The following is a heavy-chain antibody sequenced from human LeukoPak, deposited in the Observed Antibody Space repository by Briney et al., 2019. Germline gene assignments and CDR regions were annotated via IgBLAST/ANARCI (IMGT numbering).Heavy chain of an antibody. CDR1: GGPINSSIYY. D-gene: IGHD7-27*01. Sequence: SETLSLTCIVSGGPINSSIYYWGWIRQPPGKGLEWIGSIFYSGSTYYNPSLKSRLTISVDTSKNQLSLKLRSVTAADTAVYYCAKEVLGPWGQGTLVTVSS. CDR2: IFYSGST. V-gene: IGHV4-39*07. CDR3: AKEVLGP. J-gene: IGHJ5*02.